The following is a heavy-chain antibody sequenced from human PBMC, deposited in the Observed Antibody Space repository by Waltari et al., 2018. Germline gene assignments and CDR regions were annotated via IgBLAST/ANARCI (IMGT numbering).Heavy chain of an antibody. Sequence: EVQLSESGGGLVQSGGSLRLSCSASGFSFSHYPMAWVRQAPGKGLEWVSTMTADGRSRKYADAVKGRFTISRDNSENTLDLQMNTLRAEDTAVYFCAKADFGDPFWYFDLWGRGTQVTVSS. CDR2: MTADGRSR. CDR1: GFSFSHYP. J-gene: IGHJ2*01. CDR3: AKADFGDPFWYFDL. D-gene: IGHD4-17*01. V-gene: IGHV3-23*01.